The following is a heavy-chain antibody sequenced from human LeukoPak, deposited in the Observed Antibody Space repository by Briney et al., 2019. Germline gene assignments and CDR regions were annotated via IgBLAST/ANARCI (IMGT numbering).Heavy chain of an antibody. J-gene: IGHJ6*03. CDR1: GFTFSSYA. Sequence: PGGSLRLSCAASGFTFSSYAMRWGRQAPGEGLECVSDISGSGGSTYCGDPVKGRFTLSRHHSKHTLYLQMTSLRAADTAVYYCAKPGVEWCSVCYYYYMDVWGKGTTVPVSS. CDR3: AKPGVEWCSVCYYYYMDV. D-gene: IGHD3-3*01. CDR2: ISGSGGST. V-gene: IGHV3-23*01.